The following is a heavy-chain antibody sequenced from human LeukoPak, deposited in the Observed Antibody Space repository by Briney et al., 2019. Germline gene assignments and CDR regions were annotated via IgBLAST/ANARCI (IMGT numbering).Heavy chain of an antibody. CDR2: ISSGGDVT. J-gene: IGHJ4*02. CDR3: AKHPKRYSSSWSPTGY. Sequence: GGSLRLSCAASNFAFSTYAMSWVRQAPGKGLEWVSTISSGGDVTYYADSVKGLFTISRDNSKNTLYLQMNSLRAEDTAVYYCAKHPKRYSSSWSPTGYWGQGTLVTVSS. V-gene: IGHV3-23*01. D-gene: IGHD6-13*01. CDR1: NFAFSTYA.